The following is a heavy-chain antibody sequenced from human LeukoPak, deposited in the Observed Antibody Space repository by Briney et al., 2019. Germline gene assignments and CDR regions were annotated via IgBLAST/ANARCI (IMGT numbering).Heavy chain of an antibody. V-gene: IGHV3-30*02. J-gene: IGHJ4*02. CDR2: IRYDGSNK. D-gene: IGHD3-22*01. CDR1: GFTFSSYG. CDR3: ARDYYDSSGGGSN. Sequence: GGSLRLSCAASGFTFSSYGMHWVRQAPGKGLEWVSFIRYDGSNKYYADSVKGRFTISRDNSKNTLYLQMNSLRAEDTAVYYCARDYYDSSGGGSNWGQGTLVTVSS.